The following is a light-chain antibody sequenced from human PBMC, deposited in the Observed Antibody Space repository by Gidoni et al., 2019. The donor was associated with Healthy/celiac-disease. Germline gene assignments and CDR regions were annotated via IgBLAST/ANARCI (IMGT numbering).Light chain of an antibody. CDR1: QSVSSN. Sequence: EIVMTQSPATLSVSPGERATLSCRASQSVSSNLAWYQQKPGQAPRLLIYGASTRATGIPARFSGSGSGTEFTLTISSLQSEDFAVYYCQQYNNWQDTFGQXTKLEIK. CDR2: GAS. V-gene: IGKV3-15*01. J-gene: IGKJ2*01. CDR3: QQYNNWQDT.